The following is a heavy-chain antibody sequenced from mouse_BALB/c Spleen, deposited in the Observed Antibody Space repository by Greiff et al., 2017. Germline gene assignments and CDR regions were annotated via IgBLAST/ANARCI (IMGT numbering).Heavy chain of an antibody. Sequence: QVQLQQSGAELARPGASVKMSCKASGYTFTSYTMHWVKQRPGQGLEWIGYINPSSGYTNYNQKFKDKATLTADKSSSTAYMQLSSLTSEDSAVYDCERYDYGSSDLDYWGQGTTLTVSS. V-gene: IGHV1-4*01. CDR3: ERYDYGSSDLDY. CDR1: GYTFTSYT. CDR2: INPSSGYT. J-gene: IGHJ2*01. D-gene: IGHD1-1*01.